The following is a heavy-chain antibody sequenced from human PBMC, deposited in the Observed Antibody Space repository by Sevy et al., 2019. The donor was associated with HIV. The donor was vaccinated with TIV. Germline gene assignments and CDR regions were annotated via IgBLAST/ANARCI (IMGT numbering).Heavy chain of an antibody. CDR2: IYYSGST. CDR1: GGSISSSSYY. V-gene: IGHV4-39*01. CDR3: ARRGGYDSQIDP. Sequence: SETLSLTCTVSGGSISSSSYYWGWIRQPPGKGLEWIGSIYYSGSTYYNPSLMSRVTISVDTSKNQFSLKLSSVTAADTAVYYCARRGGYDSQIDPWGQGTLVTVSS. D-gene: IGHD5-12*01. J-gene: IGHJ5*02.